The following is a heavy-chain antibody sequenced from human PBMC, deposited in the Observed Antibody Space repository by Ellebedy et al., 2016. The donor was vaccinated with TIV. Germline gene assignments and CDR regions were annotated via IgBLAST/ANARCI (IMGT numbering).Heavy chain of an antibody. J-gene: IGHJ2*01. CDR3: AREHVRRYFDL. CDR2: TRNKANSNTT. V-gene: IGHV3-72*01. Sequence: GGSLRLXXAASGFTFSDHYMDWVRQAPGKGLEWVGRTRNKANSNTTEYAASVKGRFTISRDDSKNSLYLQMNSLKTEDTAVYYCAREHVRRYFDLWGRGTLVTVSS. CDR1: GFTFSDHY. D-gene: IGHD6-6*01.